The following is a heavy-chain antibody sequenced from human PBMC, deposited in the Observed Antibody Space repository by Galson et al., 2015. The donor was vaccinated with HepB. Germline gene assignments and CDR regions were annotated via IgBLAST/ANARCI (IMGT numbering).Heavy chain of an antibody. Sequence: SLRLSCAVSGFTVSNNYMSWVRQAPGRGLEWVSIIYAGGNTYHADSVEGRFTISRDINKNILYLQMNSLRAEDTAVYYCARQPSYYDSSASSSFDYWGQGTLVTVSS. CDR2: IYAGGNT. D-gene: IGHD3-22*01. J-gene: IGHJ4*02. CDR1: GFTVSNNY. CDR3: ARQPSYYDSSASSSFDY. V-gene: IGHV3-66*04.